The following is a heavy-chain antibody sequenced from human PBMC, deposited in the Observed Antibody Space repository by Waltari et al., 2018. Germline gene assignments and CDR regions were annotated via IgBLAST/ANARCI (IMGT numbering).Heavy chain of an antibody. CDR1: GFTFSTYA. CDR2: IVGSAIIT. Sequence: EVQLLESGGGLVQPGGSLRLSCAASGFTFSTYAMSWVRQAPGKGLEWVSRIVGSAIITYYADSVNGRFTISRDNFKNTLHLQMNSLRAEDTAVYYCAKRGEGSGYPLSFYFDYWGQGTLVTVSS. V-gene: IGHV3-23*01. J-gene: IGHJ4*02. D-gene: IGHD3-22*01. CDR3: AKRGEGSGYPLSFYFDY.